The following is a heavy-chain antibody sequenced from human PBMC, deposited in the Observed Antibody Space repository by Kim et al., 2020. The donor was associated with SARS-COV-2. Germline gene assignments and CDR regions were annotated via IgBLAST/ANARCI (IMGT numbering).Heavy chain of an antibody. CDR3: AKPLIAAAGNGGY. V-gene: IGHV3-30*18. CDR2: ISYDGSNK. J-gene: IGHJ4*02. D-gene: IGHD6-13*01. Sequence: GGSLRLSCAASGFTFSSYGMHWVRQAPGKGLEWVAVISYDGSNKYYADSVKGRFTISRDNSKNTLYLQMNSLRAEDTAVYYCAKPLIAAAGNGGYWGQGTLVTISS. CDR1: GFTFSSYG.